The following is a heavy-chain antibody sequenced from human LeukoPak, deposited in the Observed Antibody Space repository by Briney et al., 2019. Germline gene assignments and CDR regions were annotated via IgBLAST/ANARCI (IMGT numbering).Heavy chain of an antibody. CDR3: AKGLINDWSALEF. Sequence: GGSLRLSCAASGFTFSSYAMTWVRQAPGKGLEWVSAISGSGGTTYYAASVRGRFTISRDNFKNTLYLQMNSLRGEDTAIYYCAKGLINDWSALEFWGQGTPVTVST. V-gene: IGHV3-23*01. J-gene: IGHJ4*02. D-gene: IGHD3-9*01. CDR2: ISGSGGTT. CDR1: GFTFSSYA.